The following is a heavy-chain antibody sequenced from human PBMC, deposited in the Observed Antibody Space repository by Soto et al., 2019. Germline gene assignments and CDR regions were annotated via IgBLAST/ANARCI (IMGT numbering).Heavy chain of an antibody. V-gene: IGHV3-49*03. CDR3: TRYVAAIPFDY. J-gene: IGHJ4*02. D-gene: IGHD2-21*02. Sequence: GGSLRLSCTASGFTFGDYAMSWFRQAPGKGLEWVGFIRSKAYGGTTEYAASVKGRFTISRDDSKSIAYLQMNSLKTEDTAVYYCTRYVAAIPFDYWGQGTLVTVSS. CDR1: GFTFGDYA. CDR2: IRSKAYGGTT.